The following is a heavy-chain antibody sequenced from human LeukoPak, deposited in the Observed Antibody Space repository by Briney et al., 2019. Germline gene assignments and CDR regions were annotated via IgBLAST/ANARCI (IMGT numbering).Heavy chain of an antibody. CDR1: GGSISSGGYY. D-gene: IGHD3-22*01. CDR3: ARETYYYDSSGLLWAYYFDY. V-gene: IGHV4-31*03. CDR2: IYYSGST. Sequence: SETLSLTCTVSGGSISSGGYYWSCIRQHPGKGLECIGYIYYSGSTYYNPSLKSRVTISVDTSKNQFSLKLSSVTAADTAVYYCARETYYYDSSGLLWAYYFDYWGQGTLVTVSS. J-gene: IGHJ4*02.